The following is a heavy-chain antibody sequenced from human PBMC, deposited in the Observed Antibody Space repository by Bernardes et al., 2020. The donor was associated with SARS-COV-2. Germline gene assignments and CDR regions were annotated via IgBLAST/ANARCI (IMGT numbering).Heavy chain of an antibody. Sequence: GGSLRLSCAASGFTFSSYSMNWVRQAPGKGLEWVSSISSSSSYIYYADSVKGRFTISRDNAKKSLYLQMNSLRAEDTAVYYCARVSSGYYYIAFDYWGQGTLVTVSS. CDR1: GFTFSSYS. V-gene: IGHV3-21*01. D-gene: IGHD3-22*01. CDR2: ISSSSSYI. J-gene: IGHJ4*02. CDR3: ARVSSGYYYIAFDY.